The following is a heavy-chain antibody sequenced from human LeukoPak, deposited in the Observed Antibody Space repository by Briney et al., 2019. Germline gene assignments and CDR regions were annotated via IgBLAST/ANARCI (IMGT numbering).Heavy chain of an antibody. CDR3: ARRGIDSSGPFDY. D-gene: IGHD3-22*01. Sequence: GESLQISCQGSGYSFTSYWIGWVRQMPGKGLEWMGIIYPGDSDTRYSPSFQGQVTISADKSISTAYLQWSSLKASDTAMYYCARRGIDSSGPFDYWGQGTLVTVSS. CDR2: IYPGDSDT. CDR1: GYSFTSYW. J-gene: IGHJ4*02. V-gene: IGHV5-51*01.